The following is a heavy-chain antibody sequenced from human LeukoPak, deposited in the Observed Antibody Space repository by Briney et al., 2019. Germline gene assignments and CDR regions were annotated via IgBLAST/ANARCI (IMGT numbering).Heavy chain of an antibody. CDR3: ARGYSSSWHYPSHYYYMDV. CDR2: VNPNSGNT. V-gene: IGHV1-8*03. J-gene: IGHJ6*03. Sequence: ASVTVSYKASGYTFTSYDINWVGQAAGQGRDWMGWVNPNSGNTGYAQKFQGRGTITRNTSISTAYMELSSLRSEDTAVYYCARGYSSSWHYPSHYYYMDVWGKGTTVTISS. CDR1: GYTFTSYD. D-gene: IGHD6-13*01.